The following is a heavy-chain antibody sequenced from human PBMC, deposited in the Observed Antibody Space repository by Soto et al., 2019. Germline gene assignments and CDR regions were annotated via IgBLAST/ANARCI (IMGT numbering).Heavy chain of an antibody. V-gene: IGHV3-53*01. D-gene: IGHD5-12*01. CDR2: IYSGGST. CDR3: HGYGY. CDR1: GFSVTANY. J-gene: IGHJ4*02. Sequence: EVQVVESGGGLLQPGGSLRLSCEVSGFSVTANYMSWVRQAPGKGLEWVSVIYSGGSTYYIESVKGRFSISRDISKNTLYLQMNSLRAEDTAVYYCHGYGYWGQGTLVTVSS.